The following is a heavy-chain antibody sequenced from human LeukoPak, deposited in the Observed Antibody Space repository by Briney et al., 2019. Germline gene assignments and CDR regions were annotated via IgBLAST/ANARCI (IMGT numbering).Heavy chain of an antibody. V-gene: IGHV3-23*01. CDR3: ANGGGYGFDY. J-gene: IGHJ4*02. Sequence: GGSLRLSCAASGFTFSSYAMSWVRQAQGKGLEWVSAISGSGGSTYYADSVKGRFTISRDNSKNTLYLQMNSLRAEDTAVYYCANGGGYGFDYWGQGTLVTVSS. CDR2: ISGSGGST. D-gene: IGHD5-12*01. CDR1: GFTFSSYA.